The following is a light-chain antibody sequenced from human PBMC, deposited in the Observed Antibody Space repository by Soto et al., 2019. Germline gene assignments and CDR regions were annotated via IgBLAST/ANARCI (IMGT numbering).Light chain of an antibody. V-gene: IGLV2-23*03. Sequence: QSVLTQPASVSGSPGQSITISCTGTSSDVGSYNLVSWYQQHPGKAPKLMIYEGSKRPSGVSNRFSGSKSGNTASLTISGLQAGDEADYYCCSYAGSSTFDVVFGGGTKVTVL. CDR1: SSDVGSYNL. CDR3: CSYAGSSTFDVV. CDR2: EGS. J-gene: IGLJ2*01.